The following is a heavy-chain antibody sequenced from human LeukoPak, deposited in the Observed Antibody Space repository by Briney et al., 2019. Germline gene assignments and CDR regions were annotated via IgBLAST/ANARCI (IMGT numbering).Heavy chain of an antibody. V-gene: IGHV4-34*01. CDR2: INHSGST. CDR3: ARGGGIYSYGLYYYYYGMDV. J-gene: IGHJ6*02. CDR1: GGSFSGYY. D-gene: IGHD5-18*01. Sequence: SETLSPTCAVYGGSFSGYYWSWIRQPPGKGLEWIGEINHSGSTNYNPSLKSRVTISVDTSKNQFSLKLSSVTAADTAVYYCARGGGIYSYGLYYYYYGMDVWGQGTTVTVSS.